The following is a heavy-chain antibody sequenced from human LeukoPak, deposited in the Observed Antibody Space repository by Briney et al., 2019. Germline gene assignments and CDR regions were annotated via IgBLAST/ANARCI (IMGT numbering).Heavy chain of an antibody. CDR1: GGSISSGGYY. Sequence: SQTLSLTSPVSGGSISSGGYYCSWLRQHPGKGLEWIGHIYYSGSTYYNPTLKSRVTISVDTSKNQFSLNLSSVTAADTAVYYCAREREAAALGIDYWGQGTLVTVSS. V-gene: IGHV4-31*03. CDR3: AREREAAALGIDY. CDR2: IYYSGST. D-gene: IGHD6-13*01. J-gene: IGHJ4*02.